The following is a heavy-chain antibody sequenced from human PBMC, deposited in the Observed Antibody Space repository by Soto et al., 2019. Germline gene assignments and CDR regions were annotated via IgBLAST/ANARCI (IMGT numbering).Heavy chain of an antibody. CDR1: GFTFSSYS. CDR3: ARGDMVRGVSPRVDD. D-gene: IGHD3-10*01. Sequence: EVQLVESGGGLVKPGGSLRLSCVASGFTFSSYSMNWVRQAPGKGLEWVSSISSASTYIYYADSVKGRFTISRDNAEKSLYLQMNSLRAEYAAVYYCARGDMVRGVSPRVDDWGQGTLVTVSS. J-gene: IGHJ4*02. CDR2: ISSASTYI. V-gene: IGHV3-21*01.